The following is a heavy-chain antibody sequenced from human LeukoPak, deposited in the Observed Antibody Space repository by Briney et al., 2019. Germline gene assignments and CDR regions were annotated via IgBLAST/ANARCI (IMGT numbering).Heavy chain of an antibody. CDR1: GGSISSYY. D-gene: IGHD6-13*01. CDR2: IYYSGST. CDR3: ARQASSSWYASKAYFDY. J-gene: IGHJ4*02. V-gene: IGHV4-59*08. Sequence: SETLALTCTVSGGSISSYYWSWIRQPPGKGLEWIGYIYYSGSTNYNPSLKSRVTISVDTSKNQFSLKLSSVTAADTAVYYCARQASSSWYASKAYFDYWGQGTLVTVSS.